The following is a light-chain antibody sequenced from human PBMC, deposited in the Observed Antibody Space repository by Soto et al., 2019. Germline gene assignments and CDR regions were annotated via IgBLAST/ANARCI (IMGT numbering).Light chain of an antibody. J-gene: IGLJ1*01. CDR2: GNS. Sequence: QSVLTQPPSVSGAPGQRVTISCTGSSSNIGAGYDVHWYQQLPGTAPKLLIYGNSNRPSGVPDRFSGSKSDTSASLAITGLQAEDEADYYCQSYDSSLSAFFGTGTKLTVL. CDR1: SSNIGAGYD. CDR3: QSYDSSLSAF. V-gene: IGLV1-40*01.